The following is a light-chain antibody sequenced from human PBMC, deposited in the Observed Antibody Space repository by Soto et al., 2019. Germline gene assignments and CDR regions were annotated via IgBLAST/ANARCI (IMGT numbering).Light chain of an antibody. CDR2: EVS. J-gene: IGLJ1*01. Sequence: QSVLTQPPSASGSPGQSVTISCTGTSSDVGGYDYVSWYQQHPGKAPKLMIFEVSKRPSGVPDRFSGSKSGNTASLTVSGLQAEDDADYYCSSYAGNTKGVFGTGTKVTVL. CDR1: SSDVGGYDY. CDR3: SSYAGNTKGV. V-gene: IGLV2-8*01.